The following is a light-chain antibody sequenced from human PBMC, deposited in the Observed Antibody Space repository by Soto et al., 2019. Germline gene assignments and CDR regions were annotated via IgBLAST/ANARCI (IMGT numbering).Light chain of an antibody. CDR1: QGIRND. CDR2: AAS. Sequence: DIQMTQSPSSLSASVGDRVTITCRASQGIRNDLGWYQQKPGKAPKRLTYAASSLQSGVPSRFSGSGSGTEFTLTISSLQPEDFAVYYCQQYNNWPTRTFGQGTKVDIK. V-gene: IGKV1-17*01. CDR3: QQYNNWPTRT. J-gene: IGKJ1*01.